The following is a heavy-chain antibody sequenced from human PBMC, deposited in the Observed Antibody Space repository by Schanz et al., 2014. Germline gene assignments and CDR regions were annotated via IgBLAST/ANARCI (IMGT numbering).Heavy chain of an antibody. J-gene: IGHJ3*01. CDR1: GFTFSSYA. D-gene: IGHD3-3*01. Sequence: QEQLVESGGGAVQPGRSLRLSYAASGFTFSSYAVDWIRQAPGQGLEWVSFISYDGSLKSYLDSVKGRFTISRDNSKNTLFLEMNSRRVEDTAVYYCARDLVSYHDFWSGQETGDRAFDLWGQGTMVTVSP. V-gene: IGHV3-30-3*01. CDR2: ISYDGSLK. CDR3: ARDLVSYHDFWSGQETGDRAFDL.